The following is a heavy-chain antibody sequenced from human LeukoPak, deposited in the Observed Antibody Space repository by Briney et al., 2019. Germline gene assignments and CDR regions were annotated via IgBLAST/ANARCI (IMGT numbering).Heavy chain of an antibody. Sequence: ASVKVSCKASGYTFTGYYMHWVRQAPGQGLEWMGWINPNSGGTNYAQKFQGRVTMTRDTSFSTAYMELSRLRSDDTAVYYCASLKWYCSSTSCYHPPEDQNYYMDVWGKGTTVTISS. CDR3: ASLKWYCSSTSCYHPPEDQNYYMDV. CDR1: GYTFTGYY. D-gene: IGHD2-2*01. CDR2: INPNSGGT. V-gene: IGHV1-2*02. J-gene: IGHJ6*03.